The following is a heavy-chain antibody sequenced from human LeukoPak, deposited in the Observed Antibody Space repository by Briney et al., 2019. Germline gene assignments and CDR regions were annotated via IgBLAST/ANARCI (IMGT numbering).Heavy chain of an antibody. CDR2: INPNSGGT. CDR3: AREMTWIQLED. J-gene: IGHJ4*02. Sequence: GASVKVYCKTYGYTFTGYYMHWVRQAPGQGLEWLGWINPNSGGTNYAQKFQGRVTMTRDTSISTAYMELSRLRSGDTAVYYCAREMTWIQLEDWGQGTLVTVSS. CDR1: GYTFTGYY. D-gene: IGHD5-18*01. V-gene: IGHV1-2*02.